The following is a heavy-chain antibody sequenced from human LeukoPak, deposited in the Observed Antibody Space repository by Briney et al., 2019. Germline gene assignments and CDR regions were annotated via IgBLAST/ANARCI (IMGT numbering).Heavy chain of an antibody. V-gene: IGHV4-59*01. D-gene: IGHD1-26*01. Sequence: SETLSLTCTVSGGSISSYYWSWIRQPPGKGLEWIGYIYYSGSTNYNPSLKSRVTISVDTSKNQFSLKLSSVTAADTAVYYCARTMNGWELRSGYYYYMDVWGKGTTVTISS. J-gene: IGHJ6*03. CDR2: IYYSGST. CDR1: GGSISSYY. CDR3: ARTMNGWELRSGYYYYMDV.